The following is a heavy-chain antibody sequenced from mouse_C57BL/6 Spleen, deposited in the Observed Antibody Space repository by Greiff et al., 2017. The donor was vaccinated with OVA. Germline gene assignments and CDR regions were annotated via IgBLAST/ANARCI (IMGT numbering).Heavy chain of an antibody. CDR2: IYPGGGDT. Sequence: VKLQQSGPELVKPGASVKISCKASGYAFSSSWMNWVKQRPGKGLEWIGRIYPGGGDTNYNGKFKGKATLTADKSSSTAYMQLSSLTSEDSAVYFCARALYYYGSSYYFGYWGQGTTLTVSS. V-gene: IGHV1-82*01. J-gene: IGHJ2*01. CDR3: ARALYYYGSSYYFGY. CDR1: GYAFSSSW. D-gene: IGHD1-1*01.